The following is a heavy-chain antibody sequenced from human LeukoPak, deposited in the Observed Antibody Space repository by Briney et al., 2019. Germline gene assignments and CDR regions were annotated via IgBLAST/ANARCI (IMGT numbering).Heavy chain of an antibody. Sequence: GGSLRLSCAASGFTFSSYEMNWVRQAPGKGLEWVSYISSSGSTIYYADSVKGRFTISRDNAKNSLYLQMNSLRAEDTAVYYCARRGYSYGYGIFDYWGQGTLVTVSS. CDR3: ARRGYSYGYGIFDY. D-gene: IGHD5-18*01. J-gene: IGHJ4*02. CDR2: ISSSGSTI. CDR1: GFTFSSYE. V-gene: IGHV3-48*03.